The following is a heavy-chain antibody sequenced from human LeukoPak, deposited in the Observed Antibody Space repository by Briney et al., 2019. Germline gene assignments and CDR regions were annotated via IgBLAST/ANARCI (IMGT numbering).Heavy chain of an antibody. Sequence: SETLSLTCTVSGGSISSYYWSWIRQPPGKGLEWIGYMYYTGSPNYNPSLKSRVTISVDTSKNQFSLKLSSVTAADTAVYYCARVGGGFEVHYWGQGTLVTVSS. D-gene: IGHD3-10*01. J-gene: IGHJ4*02. CDR2: MYYTGSP. V-gene: IGHV4-59*01. CDR1: GGSISSYY. CDR3: ARVGGGFEVHY.